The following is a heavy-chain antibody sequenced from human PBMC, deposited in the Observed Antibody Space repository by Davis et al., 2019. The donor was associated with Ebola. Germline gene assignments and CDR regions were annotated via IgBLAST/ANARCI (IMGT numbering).Heavy chain of an antibody. Sequence: GGSLRLSCTASGFTVSSNHMSWVRQAPGKGLEWVSVIYDQSTAYADAVRGRFIISRDKSNNTLYLEMSSLRVDDTAVYYCATPQWLREFDNWGQGTLVTVSS. CDR2: IYDQST. CDR1: GFTVSSNH. CDR3: ATPQWLREFDN. V-gene: IGHV3-53*05. D-gene: IGHD6-19*01. J-gene: IGHJ4*02.